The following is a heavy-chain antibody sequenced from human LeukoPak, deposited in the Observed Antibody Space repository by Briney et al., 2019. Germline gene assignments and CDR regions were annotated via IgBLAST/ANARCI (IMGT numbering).Heavy chain of an antibody. D-gene: IGHD3-3*01. J-gene: IGHJ6*02. Sequence: SETLSLTCVVYGGSFSGYYWSWIRQPPGKGLEWIGEINHSGSTNYNPSLKSRVTISVDTSKNQFSLKLSSVTAADTAVYYCARLYYDFWSGYFGGMDVWGQGTTVTVSS. CDR3: ARLYYDFWSGYFGGMDV. V-gene: IGHV4-34*01. CDR1: GGSFSGYY. CDR2: INHSGST.